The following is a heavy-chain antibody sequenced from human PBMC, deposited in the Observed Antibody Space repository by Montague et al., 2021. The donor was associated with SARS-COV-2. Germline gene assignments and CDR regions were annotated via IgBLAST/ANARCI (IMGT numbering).Heavy chain of an antibody. CDR3: ARGVLRYFDWLLSGYYYYYMDV. CDR2: MNPNSGNT. CDR1: GYTFTSYD. J-gene: IGHJ6*03. D-gene: IGHD3-9*01. V-gene: IGHV1-8*01. Sequence: SVKVSCKASGYTFTSYDINWVRQATGQGLEWMGWMNPNSGNTGYAQKFQGRVTMTRNTSISTAYMELSSLRSEDTAVYYCARGVLRYFDWLLSGYYYYYMDVGGKGTTVTVSS.